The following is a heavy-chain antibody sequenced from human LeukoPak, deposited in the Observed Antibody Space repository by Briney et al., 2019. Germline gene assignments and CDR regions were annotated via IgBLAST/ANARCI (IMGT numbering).Heavy chain of an antibody. CDR2: ISSSSYI. CDR3: ARDYDFWSDIDY. Sequence: TGGSLRLSCAASGFTFSSYSMNWVRQAPGKGLEWVSSISSSSYIYYADSVKGRFTISRDNAKNSLYLQMNSLRAEDTAVYYCARDYDFWSDIDYWGQGTLVTVSS. V-gene: IGHV3-21*01. J-gene: IGHJ4*02. CDR1: GFTFSSYS. D-gene: IGHD3-3*01.